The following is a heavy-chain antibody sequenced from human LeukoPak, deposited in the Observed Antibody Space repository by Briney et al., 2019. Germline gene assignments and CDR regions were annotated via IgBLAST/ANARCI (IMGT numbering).Heavy chain of an antibody. D-gene: IGHD3-3*01. CDR2: IYPGDSDT. V-gene: IGHV5-51*01. Sequence: PGESLQISCQGSGYSFTSYWIGWVRQMPGKGLEWMGIIYPGDSDTRYSPSFQGQVTISADKSISTAYLQWSSLKASDTAMYYCARRRHYDYDFWSGGGMDVWGQGTTVTVSS. J-gene: IGHJ6*02. CDR3: ARRRHYDYDFWSGGGMDV. CDR1: GYSFTSYW.